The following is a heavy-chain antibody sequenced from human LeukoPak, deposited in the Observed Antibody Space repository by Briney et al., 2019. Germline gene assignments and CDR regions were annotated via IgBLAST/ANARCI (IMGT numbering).Heavy chain of an antibody. V-gene: IGHV3-23*01. CDR1: GFTFSGYA. J-gene: IGHJ4*02. CDR3: ARDATMVRGIIDY. D-gene: IGHD3-10*01. Sequence: PGGSLRLSCAASGFTFSGYAMSWVRQAPGKGLEWVSSISGNGGTTYYTDSVKGRFTISRDNAKNTLYLQMNSLRAEDTAVYYCARDATMVRGIIDYWGQGTLVTVSS. CDR2: ISGNGGTT.